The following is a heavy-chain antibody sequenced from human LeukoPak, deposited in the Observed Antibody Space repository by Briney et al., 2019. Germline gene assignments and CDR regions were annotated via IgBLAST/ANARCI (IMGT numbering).Heavy chain of an antibody. J-gene: IGHJ3*02. D-gene: IGHD4-23*01. Sequence: PGGSLRLSCAASGFTFSDYYMSWIRQAPGKGLEWVGDINPDGSQIVYVDSVKGRFTISRDNAKNSLFLQMNSLRAEDTAVYYCARDPNYGGIDIWGQGTMVTVSS. CDR2: INPDGSQI. CDR3: ARDPNYGGIDI. V-gene: IGHV3-7*01. CDR1: GFTFSDYY.